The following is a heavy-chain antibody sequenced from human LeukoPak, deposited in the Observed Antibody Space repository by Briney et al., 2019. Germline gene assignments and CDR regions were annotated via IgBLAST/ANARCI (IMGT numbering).Heavy chain of an antibody. Sequence: GGSLRLSCAASGVTFSASAVHWVRQASGKGLEWIGRIRSKANNYATAYAGSLKGRFTVSRDDSKNTAYLQMNSLKTEDSAVYFCARDSSSEGPLDYWGQGTLVAVSS. CDR1: GVTFSASA. J-gene: IGHJ4*02. CDR3: ARDSSSEGPLDY. CDR2: IRSKANNYAT. D-gene: IGHD6-6*01. V-gene: IGHV3-73*01.